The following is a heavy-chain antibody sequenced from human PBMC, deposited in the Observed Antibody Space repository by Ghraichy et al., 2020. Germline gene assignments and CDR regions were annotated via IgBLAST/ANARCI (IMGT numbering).Heavy chain of an antibody. CDR2: IWYEGSHK. J-gene: IGHJ4*02. V-gene: IGHV3-33*01. CDR3: ARGGYCTGGSCYDFSFQDY. CDR1: GFTFNNHG. Sequence: GGSLRLSCATSGFTFNNHGMHWVRQAPGKGLEWVAVIWYEGSHKFYADSVKGRFTISRDNSKSTLYLQMDSLRAEDTAVYYCARGGYCTGGSCYDFSFQDYWGQGTLVTVSS. D-gene: IGHD2-15*01.